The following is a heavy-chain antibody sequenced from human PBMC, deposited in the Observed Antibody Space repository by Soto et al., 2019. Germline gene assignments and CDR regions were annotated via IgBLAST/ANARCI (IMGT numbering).Heavy chain of an antibody. J-gene: IGHJ5*02. Sequence: SETLSLTCTVSGGSISSGGYYWSWIRQHPGKGLEWIGYIYYSGSTYHNPSLKSRVTISVDTSKNQFSLKLSSVTAADTAVYYCARMVAGLYYDSSGYPNWFDPWGQGTLVTVSS. V-gene: IGHV4-31*03. CDR3: ARMVAGLYYDSSGYPNWFDP. CDR1: GGSISSGGYY. D-gene: IGHD3-22*01. CDR2: IYYSGST.